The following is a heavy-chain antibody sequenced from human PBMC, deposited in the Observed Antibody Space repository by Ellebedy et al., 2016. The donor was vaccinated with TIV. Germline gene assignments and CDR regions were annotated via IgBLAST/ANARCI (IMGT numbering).Heavy chain of an antibody. CDR2: ISGSGGIT. CDR1: GFTFSTYA. Sequence: GESLKISCAASGFTFSTYAVTWVRQAPGKGLEWVSTISGSGGITYYADSVKGRLAISGDNSKNTLYLQMNSLRAEDTAVYFCAHEAGSGGDTDGYYWKYYNMDVWGKGTTATVSS. V-gene: IGHV3-23*01. CDR3: AHEAGSGGDTDGYYWKYYNMDV. J-gene: IGHJ6*03. D-gene: IGHD3-22*01.